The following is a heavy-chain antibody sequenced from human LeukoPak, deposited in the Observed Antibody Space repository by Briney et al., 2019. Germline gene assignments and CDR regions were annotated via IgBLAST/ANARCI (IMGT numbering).Heavy chain of an antibody. CDR1: GYTLTDLS. Sequence: ASVKVSCKVSGYTLTDLSMHWVRQAPGKGLEWMGGFDPEDGETIYAQKFQGRVTMTEDTSTDTAYMELSSLRSEDTAVYYCATELPTSYDFWSGAGGVWGKGTTVTVSS. D-gene: IGHD3-3*01. CDR2: FDPEDGET. J-gene: IGHJ6*04. CDR3: ATELPTSYDFWSGAGGV. V-gene: IGHV1-24*01.